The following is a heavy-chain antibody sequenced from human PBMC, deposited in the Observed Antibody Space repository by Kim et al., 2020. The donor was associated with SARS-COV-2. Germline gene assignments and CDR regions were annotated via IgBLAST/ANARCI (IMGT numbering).Heavy chain of an antibody. CDR3: ARGPLYYYDSSGYYPPDY. J-gene: IGHJ4*02. V-gene: IGHV4-61*01. Sequence: SETLSLTCTVSGGSVSSGSYYWSWIRQPPGKGLEWIGYIYYSGSTNYNPSLKSRVTISVDTSKNQFSLKLSSVTAADTAVYYCARGPLYYYDSSGYYPPDYWGQGTLVTVSS. CDR2: IYYSGST. D-gene: IGHD3-22*01. CDR1: GGSVSSGSYY.